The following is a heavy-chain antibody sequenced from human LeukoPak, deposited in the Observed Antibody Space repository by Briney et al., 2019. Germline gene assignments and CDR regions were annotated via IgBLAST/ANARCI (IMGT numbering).Heavy chain of an antibody. CDR2: IYYSGST. V-gene: IGHV4-59*12. CDR3: ARRGRVAAAGFDY. Sequence: PSETLSLTCTVSGGSISSYYWSWIRQPPGKGLEWIGYIYYSGSTNYNPSLKSRVTISVDTSKNQFSLKLSSVTAADTAVYYCARRGRVAAAGFDYWGQGTLVTVSS. J-gene: IGHJ4*02. CDR1: GGSISSYY. D-gene: IGHD6-13*01.